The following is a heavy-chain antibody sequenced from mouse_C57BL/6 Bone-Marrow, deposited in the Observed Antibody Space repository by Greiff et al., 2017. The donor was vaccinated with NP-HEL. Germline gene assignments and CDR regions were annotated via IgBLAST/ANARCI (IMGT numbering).Heavy chain of an antibody. D-gene: IGHD2-12*01. CDR3: TRGEYDFSFAY. CDR2: IDPETGGT. Sequence: QVQLQQSGAELVRPGASVTLSCKASGYTFTDYEMHWVKQTPVLGLEWIGAIDPETGGTAYNQKFKGKAILTADKSSSTAYMELRSLTSEDSVVYYCTRGEYDFSFAYWGQGTLVTVSA. J-gene: IGHJ3*01. V-gene: IGHV1-15*01. CDR1: GYTFTDYE.